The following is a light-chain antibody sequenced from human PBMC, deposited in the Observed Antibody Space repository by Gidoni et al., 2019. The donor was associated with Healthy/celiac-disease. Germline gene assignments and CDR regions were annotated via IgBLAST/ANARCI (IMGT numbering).Light chain of an antibody. V-gene: IGKV1-8*01. CDR1: QGISSY. CDR2: AAS. CDR3: QQYYSYPPT. J-gene: IGKJ1*01. Sequence: AIRMTQSPSSFSASTGDRVTITCRASQGISSYLAWYQQKPGKAPKLLIYAASTLQSGVPSRFSGSGSGTDFPLTISCLQSEDFATYYFQQYYSYPPTFGQGTKVEIK.